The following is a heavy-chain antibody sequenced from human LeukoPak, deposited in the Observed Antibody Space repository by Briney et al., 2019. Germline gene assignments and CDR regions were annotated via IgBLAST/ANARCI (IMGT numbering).Heavy chain of an antibody. V-gene: IGHV4-39*01. CDR3: ASPGITTFDY. J-gene: IGHJ4*02. Sequence: SETLSLACTVSGGSISGNSLYWGWVRQPPGKGLEWIGNIYYTGITYYNPSLKSRVTISVDTSKNQFSLKLNSVTAADTAVYYCASPGITTFDYWGQGTLVTVSS. CDR2: IYYTGIT. CDR1: GGSISGNSLY. D-gene: IGHD3-22*01.